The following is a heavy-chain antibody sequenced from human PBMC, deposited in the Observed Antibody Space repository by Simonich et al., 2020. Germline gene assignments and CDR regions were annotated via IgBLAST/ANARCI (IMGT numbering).Heavy chain of an antibody. V-gene: IGHV3-30*07. Sequence: QVQLVESGGGVVQPGRSLRLSCAASGFTFSSYAMHWVRQAPGKGLKWVAVISYDGSNKYDADSGKGRFTISRDNSKNTLYLQMNSRRAEDTAVYYCAREGLLLDAFDIWGQGTMVTVSS. CDR1: GFTFSSYA. J-gene: IGHJ3*02. CDR3: AREGLLLDAFDI. CDR2: ISYDGSNK. D-gene: IGHD2-15*01.